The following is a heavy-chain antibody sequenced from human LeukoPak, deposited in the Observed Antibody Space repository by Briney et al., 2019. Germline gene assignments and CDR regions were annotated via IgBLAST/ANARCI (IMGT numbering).Heavy chain of an antibody. Sequence: SETLSLTCAVYGGSFSGYYWSWIRQPPGKGLEWIGVINHSGSTNYNPSLKSRVTISVDTSKNQFSLKLSSVTAADTAVYYCARGRGYYDSSGYYYVRRYFDYWGQGTLVTVSS. D-gene: IGHD3-22*01. CDR1: GGSFSGYY. J-gene: IGHJ4*02. CDR3: ARGRGYYDSSGYYYVRRYFDY. V-gene: IGHV4-34*01. CDR2: INHSGST.